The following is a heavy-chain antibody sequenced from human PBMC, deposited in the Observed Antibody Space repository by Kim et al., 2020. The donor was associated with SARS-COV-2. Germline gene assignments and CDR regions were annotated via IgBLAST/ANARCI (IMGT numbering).Heavy chain of an antibody. D-gene: IGHD1-1*01. V-gene: IGHV3-23*01. Sequence: GGSLRLSCAASGFTFNSHDMSWFRQAPEKGLEWISYIAPSGATFYADAVKGRFTISGGTSKNTAPLLMISLIAEDTAVYYCSRGHDSDWGQGFLVSGSS. CDR2: IAPSGAT. CDR1: GFTFNSHD. J-gene: IGHJ4*02. CDR3: SRGHDSD.